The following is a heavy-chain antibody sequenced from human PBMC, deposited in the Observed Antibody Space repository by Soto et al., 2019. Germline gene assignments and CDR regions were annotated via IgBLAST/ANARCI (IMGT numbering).Heavy chain of an antibody. CDR3: ARHPRQNYYYGMDV. CDR1: GGTFSSYA. V-gene: IGHV1-69*12. Sequence: QVQLVQSGAEVKKPGSSVKVSCKASGGTFSSYAISWVRQAPGQGLEWMGGIIPIFGTANYAQKFQGRVTLPAGDAASTASLELSSLRSEDTAVYYCARHPRQNYYYGMDVWGQGTTVTVSS. CDR2: IIPIFGTA. J-gene: IGHJ6*02.